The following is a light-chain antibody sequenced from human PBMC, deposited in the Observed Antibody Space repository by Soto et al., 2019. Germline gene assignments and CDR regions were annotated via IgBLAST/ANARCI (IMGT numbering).Light chain of an antibody. CDR3: SSYTSSNTPF. CDR2: EVT. V-gene: IGLV2-14*01. J-gene: IGLJ2*01. Sequence: QSALTQPDSVSGSPGQSVTISCTGTSSDVGGYNYVSWYRQHPGKATKLMIYEVTNRPSGVSNRFSGSMSGNTASLTISGLQAEDEADYYCSSYTSSNTPFFGGGTTETVL. CDR1: SSDVGGYNY.